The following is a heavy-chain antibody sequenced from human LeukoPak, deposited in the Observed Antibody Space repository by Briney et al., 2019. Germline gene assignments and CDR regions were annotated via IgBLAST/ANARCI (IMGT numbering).Heavy chain of an antibody. V-gene: IGHV4-59*08. Sequence: SETLSLTCTVSGGSISSYYWNWIRQPPGKGLEWIGYIYYSGSTNYSPSLKSRVTILVDTSKNQFSLRLSSVTAADTAVYYCAREYSSSSGRRAFDIWGQGTMVTVSS. CDR2: IYYSGST. CDR1: GGSISSYY. CDR3: AREYSSSSGRRAFDI. J-gene: IGHJ3*02. D-gene: IGHD6-6*01.